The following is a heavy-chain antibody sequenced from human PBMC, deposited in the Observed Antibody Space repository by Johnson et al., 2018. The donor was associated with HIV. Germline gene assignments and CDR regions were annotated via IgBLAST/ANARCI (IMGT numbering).Heavy chain of an antibody. CDR2: ILFDGSHK. V-gene: IGHV3-30*02. CDR3: ANSLLLDAFNI. CDR1: GFAFSTYG. Sequence: VQLVESGGGVVQPGGSLSLSCAASGFAFSTYGMHWVRQPPGKGLEWVTFILFDGSHKYYVDSVKGRFTISRDNSKTTLYLQMNGLRDEDTAVYYCANSLLLDAFNIWGQGTMVTVSS. J-gene: IGHJ3*02.